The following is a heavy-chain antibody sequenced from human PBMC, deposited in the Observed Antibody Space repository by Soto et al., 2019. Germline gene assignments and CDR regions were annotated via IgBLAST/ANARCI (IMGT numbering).Heavy chain of an antibody. D-gene: IGHD3-22*01. CDR3: ARSPEYYYDSSGYSYFF. J-gene: IGHJ4*02. CDR2: INHSGST. CDR1: GGSLSGYY. Sequence: LSLTCAAYGGSLSGYYWSWIRQPPGKGLEWIGEINHSGSTNYNPSLKSRVTISVDTSKNQFSLKLSSVTAADTAVYYCARSPEYYYDSSGYSYFFWGQGTLVTVSS. V-gene: IGHV4-34*01.